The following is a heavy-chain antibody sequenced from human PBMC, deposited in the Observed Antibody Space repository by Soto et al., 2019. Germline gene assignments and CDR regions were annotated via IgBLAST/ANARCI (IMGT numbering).Heavy chain of an antibody. CDR1: GFTFSSYA. CDR2: ISYDGSNK. CDR3: AIGGLYSSGWYGG. D-gene: IGHD6-19*01. J-gene: IGHJ4*02. V-gene: IGHV3-30-3*01. Sequence: QVQLVESGGGVVQPGRSLRLSCAASGFTFSSYAMHWVRQAPGKGLEWVAVISYDGSNKYYADSVKGRFTISRDNSKNTLYLQMNSLRAEDTAVYYCAIGGLYSSGWYGGWGQGTLVTVSS.